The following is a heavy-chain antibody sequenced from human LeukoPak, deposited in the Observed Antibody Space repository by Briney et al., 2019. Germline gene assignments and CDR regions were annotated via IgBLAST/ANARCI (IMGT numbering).Heavy chain of an antibody. CDR1: GYTFTGYY. D-gene: IGHD2-2*03. J-gene: IGHJ4*02. Sequence: ASVKVSCTASGYTFTGYYMHWVRQAPGQGLEWMGWINPNSGGTNYAQKFQGRVTMTRDTSISTAYMELSRLRSDGTAVYYCARELDIVVVPAATTDYWGQGTLVTVSS. CDR2: INPNSGGT. V-gene: IGHV1-2*02. CDR3: ARELDIVVVPAATTDY.